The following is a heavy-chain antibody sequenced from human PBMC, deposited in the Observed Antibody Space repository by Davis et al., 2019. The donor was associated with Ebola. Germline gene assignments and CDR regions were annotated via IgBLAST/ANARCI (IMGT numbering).Heavy chain of an antibody. J-gene: IGHJ6*02. CDR3: ARDCTNGVCHYGMDV. V-gene: IGHV1-69*04. D-gene: IGHD2-8*01. CDR1: GGTFSSYA. Sequence: SVKVSCKASGGTFSSYAISWVRQAPGQGLEWMGRIIPILGIANYAQKFQGRVTITADKSTSTAYMELSSLRSEDTAVYYCARDCTNGVCHYGMDVWSQGTTVTVSS. CDR2: IIPILGIA.